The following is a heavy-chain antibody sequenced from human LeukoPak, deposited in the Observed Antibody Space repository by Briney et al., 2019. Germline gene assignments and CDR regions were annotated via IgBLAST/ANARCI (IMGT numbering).Heavy chain of an antibody. CDR3: ARERCGGGSCYIFEY. CDR2: VSYDGNSK. J-gene: IGHJ4*02. Sequence: GGSLRLSCAASGFTFSSFGMHWVRQSPDKGLESVSVVSYDGNSKFYADSVRGRFTISRDSSTSTLYLQMNSLRAEDTAVYYCARERCGGGSCYIFEYWGQGTLVTVSS. V-gene: IGHV3-30*03. D-gene: IGHD2-15*01. CDR1: GFTFSSFG.